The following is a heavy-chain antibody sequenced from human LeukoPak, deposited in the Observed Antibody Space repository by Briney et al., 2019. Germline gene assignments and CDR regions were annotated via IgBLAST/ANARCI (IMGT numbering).Heavy chain of an antibody. D-gene: IGHD6-19*01. CDR3: ARGYSSGWYDY. CDR1: GFTFSSYD. Sequence: GGSLRLSCAASGFTFSSYDMHWVRQATGKGLEWASAIGTAGDTYYPGSVKGRFTISRENAKNSLYLQMNSLRAGDTAVYYCARGYSSGWYDYWGQGTLVTVSS. J-gene: IGHJ4*02. V-gene: IGHV3-13*01. CDR2: IGTAGDT.